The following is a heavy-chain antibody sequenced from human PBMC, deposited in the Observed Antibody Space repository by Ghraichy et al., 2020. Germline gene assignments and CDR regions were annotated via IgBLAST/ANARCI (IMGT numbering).Heavy chain of an antibody. J-gene: IGHJ4*02. CDR1: GFTFSSYA. CDR2: ISGSGGST. D-gene: IGHD5-18*01. CDR3: AHTAMVLGGGGDFDY. V-gene: IGHV3-23*01. Sequence: GGSLRLSCAASGFTFSSYAMSWVRQAPGKGLEWVSAISGSGGSTYYADSVKGRFTISRDNSKNTLYLQMNSLRAEDTAVYYCAHTAMVLGGGGDFDYWGQGTLVTVSS.